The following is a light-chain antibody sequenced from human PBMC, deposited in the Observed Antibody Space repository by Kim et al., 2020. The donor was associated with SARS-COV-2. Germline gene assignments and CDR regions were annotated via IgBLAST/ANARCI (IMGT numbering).Light chain of an antibody. Sequence: QSALTQPRSVSGSPGQSVTISCSGTSRDVGGHNYVSWYQQLPGKAPKLIIYEVFNRPSGVPERFSASKSGNTASLTISGLQAEDEADYHCSSYAGGYTLVFGGGTQLTV. CDR1: SRDVGGHNY. CDR2: EVF. J-gene: IGLJ2*01. CDR3: SSYAGGYTLV. V-gene: IGLV2-11*01.